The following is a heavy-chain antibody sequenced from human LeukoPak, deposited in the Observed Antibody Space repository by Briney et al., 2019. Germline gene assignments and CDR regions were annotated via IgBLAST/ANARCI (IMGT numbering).Heavy chain of an antibody. V-gene: IGHV4-39*01. D-gene: IGHD1-26*01. CDR3: ARHSSGSPTDY. CDR2: IYYSGST. CDR1: GGSISSSSYY. Sequence: SETLPLTCTVSGGSISSSSYYWGWIRQPPGKGLEWIGSIYYSGSTYYNPSLKSRVTISVDTSKNQFSLKLSSVTAADTAVYYCARHSSGSPTDYWGQGTLATVSP. J-gene: IGHJ4*02.